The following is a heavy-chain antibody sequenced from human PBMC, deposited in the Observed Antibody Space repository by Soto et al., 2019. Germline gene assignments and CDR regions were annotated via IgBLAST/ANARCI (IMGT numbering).Heavy chain of an antibody. CDR2: IYSGGTT. D-gene: IGHD3-10*01. V-gene: IGHV3-66*01. CDR1: ALTASKNY. CDR3: ARGSSGSHWDYYGMDV. J-gene: IGHJ6*02. Sequence: EVQLVESGGGLVQPGGSLRLSCAGSALTASKNYMSWVRQPPGKGLEWVSVIYSGGTTYYADSVKDRFSISRDNSKSTLYLQMDNLRAGDTAVYYCARGSSGSHWDYYGMDVWGQGTTVTVSS.